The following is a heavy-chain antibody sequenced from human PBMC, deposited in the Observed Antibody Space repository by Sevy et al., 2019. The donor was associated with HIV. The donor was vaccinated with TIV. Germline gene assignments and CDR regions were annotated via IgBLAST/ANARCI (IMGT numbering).Heavy chain of an antibody. D-gene: IGHD4-17*01. Sequence: GGSLRLSCAASGFSFSSYGMHWVRQAPGKGLEWVALIWFDGSNSYYADSVKDRFTISRDTSKNTVYLKMNSLRAEDTAVYYCARDHEFYDYGDYGPTFFPDYWGQGNLVTVSS. CDR3: ARDHEFYDYGDYGPTFFPDY. CDR1: GFSFSSYG. V-gene: IGHV3-33*01. J-gene: IGHJ4*02. CDR2: IWFDGSNS.